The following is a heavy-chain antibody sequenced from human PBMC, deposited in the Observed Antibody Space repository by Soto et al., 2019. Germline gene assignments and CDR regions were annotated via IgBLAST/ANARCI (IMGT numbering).Heavy chain of an antibody. CDR1: GFTFSSYA. J-gene: IGHJ6*02. V-gene: IGHV3-23*01. D-gene: IGHD3-10*01. CDR2: ISGSGGST. Sequence: GGSLRLSCAASGFTFSSYAMSWARQAPGKGLEWVSAISGSGGSTYYADSVKGRFTISRDNSKNTLYLQMNSLRAEDTAVYYCARHAEPMVRVVTRYYYYYYGMDVWGQGTTVTVSS. CDR3: ARHAEPMVRVVTRYYYYYYGMDV.